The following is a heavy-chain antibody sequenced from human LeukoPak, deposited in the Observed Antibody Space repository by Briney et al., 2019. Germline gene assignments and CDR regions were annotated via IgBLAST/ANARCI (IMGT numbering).Heavy chain of an antibody. J-gene: IGHJ4*02. CDR2: ISSSSSYI. D-gene: IGHD3-3*01. CDR3: ARGRGFWSGYYLDY. V-gene: IGHV3-21*01. CDR1: GFTFSSYS. Sequence: GGSLRLSCAASGFTFSSYSMNWVRQAPGKGLEWVSSISSSSSYIYYADSVEGRFTISRDNAKNSLYLQMNSLRAEDTAVYYCARGRGFWSGYYLDYWGQGTLVTVSS.